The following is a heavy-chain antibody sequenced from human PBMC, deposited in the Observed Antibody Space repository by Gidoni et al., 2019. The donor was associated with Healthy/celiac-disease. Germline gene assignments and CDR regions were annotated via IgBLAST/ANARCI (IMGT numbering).Heavy chain of an antibody. D-gene: IGHD3-16*01. V-gene: IGHV4-34*01. Sequence: QVQLQQWGAGLLKPSETLSLTCAVYGGSFSGYYWSWIRQPPAKGLEWIGESNHSGSTNYNPSLKSRVTISVDTSKNQFPLKLSSVTAADTAVYYCARGPLYGAFDIWGQGTMVTVSS. CDR3: ARGPLYGAFDI. CDR2: SNHSGST. J-gene: IGHJ3*02. CDR1: GGSFSGYY.